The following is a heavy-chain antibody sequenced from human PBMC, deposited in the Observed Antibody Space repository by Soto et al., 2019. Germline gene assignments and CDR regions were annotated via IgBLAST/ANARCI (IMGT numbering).Heavy chain of an antibody. Sequence: GGSLRLSCAASGLTFSSYSMNWVRQAPGKGLEWVSYISSSSSTIYYADSVKGRFTISRDNAKNSLYLQMNSLRDEDTAVYYCARAEYSSSRNWFDPWGQGTLVTVSS. J-gene: IGHJ5*02. CDR1: GLTFSSYS. CDR3: ARAEYSSSRNWFDP. V-gene: IGHV3-48*02. D-gene: IGHD6-13*01. CDR2: ISSSSSTI.